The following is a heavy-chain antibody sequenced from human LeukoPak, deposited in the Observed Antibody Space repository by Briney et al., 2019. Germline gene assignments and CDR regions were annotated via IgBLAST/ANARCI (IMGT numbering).Heavy chain of an antibody. V-gene: IGHV7-4-1*02. CDR1: GYTFTSYG. D-gene: IGHD6-13*01. Sequence: ASVKVSCKASGYTFTSYGISWVRQAPGQGLEWMGWINTNTGNPTYAQGFTGRFVFSLDTSVSTAYLQISSLKAEDTAVYYCARDQGYSSSWYRAFDIWGQGTMVTVSS. CDR3: ARDQGYSSSWYRAFDI. CDR2: INTNTGNP. J-gene: IGHJ3*02.